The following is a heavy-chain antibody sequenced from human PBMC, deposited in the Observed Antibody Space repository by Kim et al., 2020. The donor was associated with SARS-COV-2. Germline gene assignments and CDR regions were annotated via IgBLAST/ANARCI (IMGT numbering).Heavy chain of an antibody. CDR2: IWDDGGHNDGSHK. CDR3: ARRGPTGGRKDLRYFDWLTDY. D-gene: IGHD3-9*01. J-gene: IGHJ4*02. V-gene: IGHV3-33*01. CDR1: GFIFSNYG. Sequence: GGSLRLSCTASGFIFSNYGMHWVRQAPGKGLEWLAVIWDDGGHNDGSHKFYADSVKGRFTISRDNSKNMVYLQMNSLRGEDTAVYFCARRGPTGGRKDLRYFDWLTDYWGQGTLVTVSS.